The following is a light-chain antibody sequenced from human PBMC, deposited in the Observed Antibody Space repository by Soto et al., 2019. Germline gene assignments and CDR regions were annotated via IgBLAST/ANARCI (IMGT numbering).Light chain of an antibody. J-gene: IGLJ1*01. V-gene: IGLV4-69*01. Sequence: QPVLTQSPSASASLGASVKLTCTLSSGHDSYAIAWPQQQPEKGPRYLTKVNSAGSHIKGDGTPDCFSGSSSGTARYTTIALLQSDDDADCYGQTCATDIRRVGAGTKVTVL. CDR1: SGHDSYA. CDR2: VNSAGSH. CDR3: QTCATDIRR.